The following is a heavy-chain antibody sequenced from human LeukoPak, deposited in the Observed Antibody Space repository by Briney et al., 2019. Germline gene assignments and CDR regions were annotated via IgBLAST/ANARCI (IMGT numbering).Heavy chain of an antibody. Sequence: ASVKVSCKASGYTFTSYDINWVRQATGQGLEWTGWMNPNSGNTGYAQKFQGRVTMTRNTSISTAYMELSSLRSEDTAVYYCARVQSSTINCFDPWGQGTLVTVSS. D-gene: IGHD6-13*01. CDR2: MNPNSGNT. V-gene: IGHV1-8*01. CDR1: GYTFTSYD. J-gene: IGHJ5*02. CDR3: ARVQSSTINCFDP.